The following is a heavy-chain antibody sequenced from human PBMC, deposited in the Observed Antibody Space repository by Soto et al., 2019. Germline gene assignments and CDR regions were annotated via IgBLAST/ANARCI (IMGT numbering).Heavy chain of an antibody. V-gene: IGHV3-30-3*01. D-gene: IGHD3-10*01. CDR2: ISYDGSNK. CDR3: ARASYTSPAKSGSGSARGTYMDV. J-gene: IGHJ6*03. Sequence: QVQLVESGGGVVQPGRSLRLSCAASGFTFRSYAMHWVRQAPGKGLEWVAVISYDGSNKYYADSVKGRFTISRDNSKNTLYRHMNRLRAEDTAVYYCARASYTSPAKSGSGSARGTYMDVWGKGTTVTVSS. CDR1: GFTFRSYA.